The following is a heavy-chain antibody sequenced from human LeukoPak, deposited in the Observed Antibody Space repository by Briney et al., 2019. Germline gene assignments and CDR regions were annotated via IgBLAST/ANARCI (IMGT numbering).Heavy chain of an antibody. V-gene: IGHV1-2*02. CDR3: ARDPKSQLLLDY. CDR2: INPYSGAI. J-gene: IGHJ4*02. CDR1: GFTFTDEY. Sequence: ASVNVSCKASGFTFTDEYIHWVRQAPGQGLEWMGWINPYSGAINYAQKFQGRVTLTRDTSISTAYMELSRLTSGDTAVYYCARDPKSQLLLDYWGQETLVTVSS. D-gene: IGHD2-2*01.